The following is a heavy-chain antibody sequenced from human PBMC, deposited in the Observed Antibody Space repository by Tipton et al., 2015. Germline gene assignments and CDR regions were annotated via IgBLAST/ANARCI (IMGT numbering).Heavy chain of an antibody. Sequence: TLSLTCTVSGGSISSSSYYWGWIRQPPGKGLEWIGSIYYSGSTYYNPSLKSRVTISVDTSKNQFSLKLSSVTAADTAVYYCARHIVVVPASYGMDVWGQGTTVTVSS. V-gene: IGHV4-39*01. CDR2: IYYSGST. J-gene: IGHJ6*02. D-gene: IGHD2-2*01. CDR1: GGSISSSSYY. CDR3: ARHIVVVPASYGMDV.